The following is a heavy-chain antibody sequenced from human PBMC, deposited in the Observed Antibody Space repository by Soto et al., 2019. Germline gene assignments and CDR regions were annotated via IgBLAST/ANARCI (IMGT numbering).Heavy chain of an antibody. CDR2: ISGSGRST. Sequence: PGGFLRLSCAASGVTFRSFALTWVRQAPGKGLEWVSGISGSGRSTYYADSVKGRFTISRDNSKSTLYLQMNSLRAEDTALYYCAKDQGYDFWRDYFVLDVWGQGTTVTVSS. V-gene: IGHV3-23*01. D-gene: IGHD3-3*01. CDR1: GVTFRSFA. J-gene: IGHJ6*02. CDR3: AKDQGYDFWRDYFVLDV.